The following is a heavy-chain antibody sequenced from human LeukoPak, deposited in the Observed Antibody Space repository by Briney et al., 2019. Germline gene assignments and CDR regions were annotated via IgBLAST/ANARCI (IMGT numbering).Heavy chain of an antibody. CDR1: GYTFTGNY. J-gene: IGHJ4*02. V-gene: IGHV1-2*02. D-gene: IGHD3-22*01. Sequence: ASVTVSCKASGYTFTGNYIHWVRQAPGQGLEWMGWINPNSGGTNYAQKFQGRVTMTRDTSISTAYMELSRLRSDDTAVYYCARVSFYARYYDSVRWGQGTLVTVSS. CDR3: ARVSFYARYYDSVR. CDR2: INPNSGGT.